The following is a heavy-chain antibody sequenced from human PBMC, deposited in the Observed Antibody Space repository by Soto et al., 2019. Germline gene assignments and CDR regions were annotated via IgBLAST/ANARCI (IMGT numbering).Heavy chain of an antibody. V-gene: IGHV4-31*03. D-gene: IGHD4-17*01. J-gene: IGHJ4*02. CDR3: ARHVRGDQVFDY. Sequence: QVQLQESGPGLVKPSQTLSLTCTVSGGSISSGGYYWSWIRQHPGKGLEWIGYIYYSGSTYYNPSLKSRVTISVDTSKNPFSLKLSSVTAADTAVYYCARHVRGDQVFDYWGQGTLVTVSS. CDR1: GGSISSGGYY. CDR2: IYYSGST.